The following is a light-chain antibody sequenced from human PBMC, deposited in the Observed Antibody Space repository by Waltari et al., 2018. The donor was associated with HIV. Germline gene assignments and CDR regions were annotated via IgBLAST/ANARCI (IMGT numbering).Light chain of an antibody. CDR3: YSTDSSGYHKV. V-gene: IGLV3-10*01. Sequence: SYELTQPPSVSVSPGQAARITCSGDALAKKYDYWYQQKSGKAPVLGIYEDDKRPSGIPERFSASTSGRMATLTISGAQVEDEGDYYCYSTDSSGYHKVFGGGTKLTVL. CDR1: ALAKKY. J-gene: IGLJ2*01. CDR2: EDD.